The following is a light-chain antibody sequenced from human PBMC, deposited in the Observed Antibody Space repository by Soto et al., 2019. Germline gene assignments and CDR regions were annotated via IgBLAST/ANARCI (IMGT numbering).Light chain of an antibody. CDR3: QSFDSSLSGWL. CDR2: GDT. J-gene: IGLJ3*02. CDR1: SSNIGAGYD. Sequence: QPVLTQPPSVSGAPGQRVTISCTGSSSNIGAGYDVHWYQQLPGTAPKLLISGDTNRPSGVPDRFSGSKSGTSASLAITWLRAEDEADYYCQSFDSSLSGWLFGGGTKLTVL. V-gene: IGLV1-40*01.